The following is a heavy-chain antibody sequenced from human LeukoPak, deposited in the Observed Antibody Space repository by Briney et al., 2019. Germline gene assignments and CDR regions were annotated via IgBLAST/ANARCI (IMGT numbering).Heavy chain of an antibody. CDR3: AFESMTTVTFDY. V-gene: IGHV3-30*02. J-gene: IGHJ4*02. CDR1: GFTFSSYG. CDR2: IRYDGSNK. Sequence: QTGGSLRLSCAASGFTFSSYGMHWVRQAPGKGLDWVAFIRYDGSNKYYADSVKGRSTISRDNSKNTLYLQMNSLRAEDTAVYYCAFESMTTVTFDYWGQGTLVTVSS. D-gene: IGHD4-11*01.